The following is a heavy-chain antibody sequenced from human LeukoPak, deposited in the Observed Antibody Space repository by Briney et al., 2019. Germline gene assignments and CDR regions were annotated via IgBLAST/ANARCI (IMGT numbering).Heavy chain of an antibody. V-gene: IGHV3-48*01. CDR2: ISGSSSVI. Sequence: GGSLRLSCAASGFIFSSYSMNWVRQAPGKGLEWVSYISGSSSVIYYADSVKGRFTISRDNSKDTLYLQMNSLRAEDTAVYYCAKSPRDSSSWANFDYWGQGTLVTVSS. D-gene: IGHD6-13*01. CDR3: AKSPRDSSSWANFDY. J-gene: IGHJ4*02. CDR1: GFIFSSYS.